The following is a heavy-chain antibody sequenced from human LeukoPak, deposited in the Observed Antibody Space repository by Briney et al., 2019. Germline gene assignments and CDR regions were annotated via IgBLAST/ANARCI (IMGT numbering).Heavy chain of an antibody. V-gene: IGHV1-2*02. D-gene: IGHD6-13*01. CDR1: GYTFTGYY. Sequence: ASVKVSCKASGYTFTGYYMHWVRQAPGQGLEWMGWINPNSGGTNYAQKFQGRVTMTRDTSISTAYMELSRLRSDDTAVYYCAREGSSSWYRDYYYYMDVWGKGTTVTVSS. J-gene: IGHJ6*03. CDR3: AREGSSSWYRDYYYYMDV. CDR2: INPNSGGT.